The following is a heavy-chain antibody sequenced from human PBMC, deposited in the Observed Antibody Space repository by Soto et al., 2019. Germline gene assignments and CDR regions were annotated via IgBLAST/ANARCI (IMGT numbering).Heavy chain of an antibody. CDR3: ARDGEWLQRYYYYYNGMDV. D-gene: IGHD5-12*01. CDR1: GYTFSGYY. J-gene: IGHJ6*02. V-gene: IGHV1-2*02. CDR2: INPNTGGT. Sequence: QVQLVQSGAEVKKPGASVKVSCKASGYTFSGYYIYWVRQAPGQGLEWMGWINPNTGGTNYGQKFQGRVTMTRDTSISTAYMELSRLRSDDTAVSYCARDGEWLQRYYYYYNGMDVWGQGTTVTVSS.